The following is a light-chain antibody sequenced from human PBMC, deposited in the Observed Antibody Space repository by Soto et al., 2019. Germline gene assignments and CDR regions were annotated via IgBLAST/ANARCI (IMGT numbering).Light chain of an antibody. V-gene: IGKV3-20*01. Sequence: EIVLTQSPGTLSLSPGERATLSCRASQTISSSFLAWYQQKPGQAPRLLIYRASRRAPGIPDRFSGSGSWTDVNLTISSLEPEEFAVYYCHQFGSSPLDTFGPGTKVEIK. CDR2: RAS. J-gene: IGKJ3*01. CDR3: HQFGSSPLDT. CDR1: QTISSSF.